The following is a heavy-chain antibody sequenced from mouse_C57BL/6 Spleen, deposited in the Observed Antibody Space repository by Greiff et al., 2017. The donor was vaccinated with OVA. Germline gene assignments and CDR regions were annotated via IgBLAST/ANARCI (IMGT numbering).Heavy chain of an antibody. CDR1: GYTFTSYG. V-gene: IGHV1-81*01. D-gene: IGHD2-2*01. CDR2: IYPRSGNT. J-gene: IGHJ4*01. Sequence: VKVVESGAELARPGASVKLSCKASGYTFTSYGISWVKQRTGQGLEWIGEIYPRSGNTYYNEKFKGKATLTADKSSSTAYMELRSLTSEDSAVYFCAREEGYDGYYYAMDYWGQGTSVTVSS. CDR3: AREEGYDGYYYAMDY.